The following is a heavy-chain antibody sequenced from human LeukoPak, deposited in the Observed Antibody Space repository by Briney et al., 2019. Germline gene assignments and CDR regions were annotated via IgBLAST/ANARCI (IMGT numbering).Heavy chain of an antibody. Sequence: ASVKVSCKTSGYSFNSHHVHWVRQAPGQGLEWMGVKFSHDGTTSYTQNFQGRLTMTRDTSTSTVYMELSSLRSEDTAVYYCARDSGNFHYDMDIWGQGTTVIVSS. V-gene: IGHV1-46*02. CDR3: ARDSGNFHYDMDI. J-gene: IGHJ6*02. D-gene: IGHD3-10*01. CDR2: KFSHDGTT. CDR1: GYSFNSHH.